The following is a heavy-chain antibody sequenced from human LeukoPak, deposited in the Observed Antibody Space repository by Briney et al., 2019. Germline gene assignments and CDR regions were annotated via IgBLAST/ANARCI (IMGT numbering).Heavy chain of an antibody. CDR3: ARGGYYGSGNDFRFDP. CDR2: INHGGST. Sequence: KPSETLSLTCAVYGGSFSGDFWSWIRQSPGKGLEWIGEINHGGSTTYNPSLKSRVTISVDTSKNQFSLKLSSVTAADTAVYYCARGGYYGSGNDFRFDPWGQGTLVTVSS. D-gene: IGHD3-10*01. V-gene: IGHV4-34*01. J-gene: IGHJ5*02. CDR1: GGSFSGDF.